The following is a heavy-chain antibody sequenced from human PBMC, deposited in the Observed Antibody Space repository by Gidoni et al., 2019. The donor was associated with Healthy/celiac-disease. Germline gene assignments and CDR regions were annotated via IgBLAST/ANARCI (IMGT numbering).Heavy chain of an antibody. Sequence: QVQLVPSGAGVKKPGASVKVSCKASGYPFTSYGLSWVRQAPGQGLEWMGWISAYNGNTNYAQKLQGRVTMTTDTSTSTAYMELRSLRSDDTAVYYCARAEVIWFGELHYYYMDVWGKGTTVTVSS. D-gene: IGHD3-10*01. CDR3: ARAEVIWFGELHYYYMDV. CDR2: ISAYNGNT. V-gene: IGHV1-18*01. J-gene: IGHJ6*03. CDR1: GYPFTSYG.